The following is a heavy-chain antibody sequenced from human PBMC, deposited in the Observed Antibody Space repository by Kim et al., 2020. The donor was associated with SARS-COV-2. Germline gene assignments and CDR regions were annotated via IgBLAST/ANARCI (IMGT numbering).Heavy chain of an antibody. D-gene: IGHD3-9*01. Sequence: SLKSRVTISVDTSKNQFSRKLGSVTAADAAVYYCAANDILTGYPLGWFDPWGQGTLVTVSS. CDR3: AANDILTGYPLGWFDP. V-gene: IGHV4-39*01. J-gene: IGHJ5*02.